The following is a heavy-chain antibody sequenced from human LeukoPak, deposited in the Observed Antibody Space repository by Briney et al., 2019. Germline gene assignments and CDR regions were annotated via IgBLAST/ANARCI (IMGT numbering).Heavy chain of an antibody. CDR1: GFTFSSYG. Sequence: PGGSLRLSCAASGFTFSSYGMHWVRQAPGKGLEWVAVISYDGSNKYYADSVKGRFTISGDNSKNTLYLQMNSLRAEDTAVYYCAKGRGDILTGYYYFDYWGQGTLVTVSS. J-gene: IGHJ4*02. D-gene: IGHD3-9*01. V-gene: IGHV3-30*18. CDR2: ISYDGSNK. CDR3: AKGRGDILTGYYYFDY.